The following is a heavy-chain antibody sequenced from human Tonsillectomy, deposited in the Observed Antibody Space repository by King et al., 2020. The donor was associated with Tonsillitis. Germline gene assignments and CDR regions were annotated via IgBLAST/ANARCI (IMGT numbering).Heavy chain of an antibody. D-gene: IGHD3-22*01. J-gene: IGHJ4*02. V-gene: IGHV4-59*01. CDR2: IYDTGTT. CDR3: ARDKGDYDSSGYD. CDR1: GGSISSNY. Sequence: QLQESGPGLVKPSETLSLTCTVSGGSISSNYWTWIRQPPGKRLEWIGYIYDTGTTNYNPSLESRVTISVDTSKNQFSLKLNSVTAADTAVYYCARDKGDYDSSGYDWGQGTLVTVSS.